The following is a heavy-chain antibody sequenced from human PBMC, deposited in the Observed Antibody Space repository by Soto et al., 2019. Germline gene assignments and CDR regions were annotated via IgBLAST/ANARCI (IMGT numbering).Heavy chain of an antibody. J-gene: IGHJ4*02. Sequence: QVQLVQSGAEVKKPGASVKVSCKASGYTFTSYAMHWVRQAPGQRLEWMGWINAGNGNTKYSQKFQGRVTITMDTSASTAYMEMSSLRSEDTAVYYCARGHIVLMVYATHWGQGTLVTVSS. CDR3: ARGHIVLMVYATH. CDR2: INAGNGNT. V-gene: IGHV1-3*01. CDR1: GYTFTSYA. D-gene: IGHD2-8*01.